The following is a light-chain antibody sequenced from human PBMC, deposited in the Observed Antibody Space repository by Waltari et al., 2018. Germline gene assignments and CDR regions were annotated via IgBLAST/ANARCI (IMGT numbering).Light chain of an antibody. J-gene: IGLJ3*02. CDR2: RDA. CDR3: YAAADNNLGV. V-gene: IGLV3-27*01. Sequence: SFELTQTSSLSVSPGQTVRITCSGDVLATKYARWFQQKPGQAPCLIMSRDAERPSGLPERFSGSSSGTTVTLTIRGAQAEDEADYYCYAAADNNLGVFGGGTKVTVL. CDR1: VLATKY.